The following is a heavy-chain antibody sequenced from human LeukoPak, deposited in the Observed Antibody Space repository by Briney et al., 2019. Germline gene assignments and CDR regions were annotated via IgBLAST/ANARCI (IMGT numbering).Heavy chain of an antibody. Sequence: GGSLRLSCAASGFTFSDYYMSWIRQAPGKGLEWVSYISSSGSTIYYADSVKGRFTISRDNAKNSLYLQMNSLRAEDTAVYYCARGRGYCSSTSCYIDPWGQGTLVTVSS. CDR2: ISSSGSTI. CDR3: ARGRGYCSSTSCYIDP. D-gene: IGHD2-2*02. J-gene: IGHJ5*02. CDR1: GFTFSDYY. V-gene: IGHV3-11*04.